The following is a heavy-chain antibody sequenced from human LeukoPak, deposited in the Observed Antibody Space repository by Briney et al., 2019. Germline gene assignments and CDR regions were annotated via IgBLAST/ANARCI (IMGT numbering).Heavy chain of an antibody. V-gene: IGHV3-7*01. Sequence: GALRLSCAASGFTFSSYWMSWVRQAPGKGLEWVANIKQDGSEKYYVDSVKGRFTISRDNAKNSLYLQMNSLRAEDTAVYYCARDNGAAALWDYYYYYYMDVWGKGTTVTISS. CDR2: IKQDGSEK. J-gene: IGHJ6*03. CDR1: GFTFSSYW. CDR3: ARDNGAAALWDYYYYYYMDV. D-gene: IGHD6-13*01.